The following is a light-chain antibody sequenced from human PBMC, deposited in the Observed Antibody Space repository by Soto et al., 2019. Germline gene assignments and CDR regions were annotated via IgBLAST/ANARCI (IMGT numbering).Light chain of an antibody. Sequence: EIVLTQSPAILSVSPGERATLSCRASQSISRSLAWYQQKPGQAPRLLISDASTRATGIPARFSGSGSGTEFTLTISSLQSEDFALYYCQQYNNWPPTFGQGTKVDI. CDR3: QQYNNWPPT. J-gene: IGKJ1*01. V-gene: IGKV3-15*01. CDR1: QSISRS. CDR2: DAS.